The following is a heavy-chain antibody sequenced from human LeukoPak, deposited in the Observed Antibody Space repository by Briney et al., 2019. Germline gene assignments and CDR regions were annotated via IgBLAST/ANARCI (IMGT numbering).Heavy chain of an antibody. Sequence: GESLKISCKGSGYSFTSYWIGWVRQMPGKGLEWMGIIYPGDSDTKYSPSFQGQVTISADKSINTAYLQWSSLKASDTAMYYCARSYGGINDAFDIWGQGTMVTVSS. CDR3: ARSYGGINDAFDI. CDR2: IYPGDSDT. CDR1: GYSFTSYW. V-gene: IGHV5-51*01. D-gene: IGHD4-23*01. J-gene: IGHJ3*02.